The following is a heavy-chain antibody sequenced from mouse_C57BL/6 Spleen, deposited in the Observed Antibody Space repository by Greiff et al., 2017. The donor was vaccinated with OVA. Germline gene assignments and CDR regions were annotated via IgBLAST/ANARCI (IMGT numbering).Heavy chain of an antibody. J-gene: IGHJ1*03. CDR3: ARRGYGSHWYFDV. V-gene: IGHV1-18*01. CDR2: INPNNGGT. Sequence: VHVKQSGPELVKPGASVKIPCKASGYTFTDYNMDWVKQSHGKSLEWIGDINPNNGGTIYNQKFKGKATLTVDKSSSTAYMELRSLTSEDTAVYYCARRGYGSHWYFDVWGTGTTVTVSS. D-gene: IGHD1-1*01. CDR1: GYTFTDYN.